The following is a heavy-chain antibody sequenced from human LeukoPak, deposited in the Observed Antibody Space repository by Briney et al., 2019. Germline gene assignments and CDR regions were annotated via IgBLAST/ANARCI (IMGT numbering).Heavy chain of an antibody. CDR3: AELGITMIGGV. D-gene: IGHD3-10*02. CDR2: ITWNGDIT. Sequence: GGSLRLSCAASGFTFKNYAMHWVRQAPGKGLEWVSLITWNGDITYYADSVKSRFTISRDNAKNSLYLQMNSLRAEDTAVYYCAELGITMIGGVWGKGTTVTISS. CDR1: GFTFKNYA. V-gene: IGHV3-43D*03. J-gene: IGHJ6*04.